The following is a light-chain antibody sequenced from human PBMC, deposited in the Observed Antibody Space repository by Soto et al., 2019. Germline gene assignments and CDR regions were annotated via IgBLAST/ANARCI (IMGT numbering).Light chain of an antibody. CDR2: DAS. J-gene: IGKJ4*01. CDR3: QQYNSYPLT. V-gene: IGKV1-5*01. Sequence: DIQMTQSPSTLSASVGDRVTITCRASQSISSWLAWYQQKPGKVPKLLIYDASSLQSGVPSRFSGSGSGTEFTLTISSMQTDDIATYFCQQYNSYPLTFGGGTKVE. CDR1: QSISSW.